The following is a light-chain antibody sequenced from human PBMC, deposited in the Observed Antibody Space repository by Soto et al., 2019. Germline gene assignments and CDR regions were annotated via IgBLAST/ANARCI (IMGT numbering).Light chain of an antibody. V-gene: IGKV1-5*03. J-gene: IGKJ1*01. CDR1: QTISSW. CDR2: KAS. Sequence: QMTQSPSTLSASVGDRVTITCRASQTISSWLAWYQQKPGKAPKLLIYKASTLKSGVPSRFSGSGSGTEFTLPISSLQPDDFAPYYCQHYTSYSEACGQGTKVDIK. CDR3: QHYTSYSEA.